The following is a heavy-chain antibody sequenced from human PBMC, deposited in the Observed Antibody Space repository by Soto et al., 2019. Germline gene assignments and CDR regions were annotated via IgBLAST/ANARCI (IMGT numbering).Heavy chain of an antibody. D-gene: IGHD2-15*01. V-gene: IGHV5-51*01. J-gene: IGHJ6*03. Sequence: EVQLVQSGAEVKKPGGSLKISCKGSGYSFTSYWIGWVRQMPAKGLEWMGIIYPGDSDTRYSPAFQGQVTISAEKSIVTAYLQWSSLKASDTAMYYCARHVSVAPRYDYYMDVWGKGTTVTVSS. CDR3: ARHVSVAPRYDYYMDV. CDR2: IYPGDSDT. CDR1: GYSFTSYW.